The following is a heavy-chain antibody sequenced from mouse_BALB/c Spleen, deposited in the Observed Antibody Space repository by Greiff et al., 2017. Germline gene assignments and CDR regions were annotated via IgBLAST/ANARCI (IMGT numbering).Heavy chain of an antibody. V-gene: IGHV1-69*01. D-gene: IGHD1-1*01. CDR2: IDTSDSYT. J-gene: IGHJ3*01. CDR3: ARSGSRLRGWFAY. Sequence: QVQLQQPGAELVMPGASVKMSCKASGYTFTDYWMHWVKQRPGQGLEWIGAIDTSDSYTSYNQKFKGKATLTVDESSSTAYMQHSSLTSEDSAVYYWARSGSRLRGWFAYWGQGTLVTVSA. CDR1: GYTFTDYW.